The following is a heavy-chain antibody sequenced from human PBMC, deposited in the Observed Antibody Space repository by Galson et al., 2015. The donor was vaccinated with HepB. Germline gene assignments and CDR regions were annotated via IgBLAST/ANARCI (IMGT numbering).Heavy chain of an antibody. CDR3: ARDHLKYYDSSGYYSY. D-gene: IGHD3-22*01. J-gene: IGHJ4*02. Sequence: SVKVSCKASGGTFSSYAISWVRQAPGQGLEWMGWISAYNGNTNYAQKLQGRVTMTTDTSTSTAYMELRSLRSDDTAVYYCARDHLKYYDSSGYYSYWGQGTLVTVSS. CDR2: ISAYNGNT. CDR1: GGTFSSYA. V-gene: IGHV1-18*01.